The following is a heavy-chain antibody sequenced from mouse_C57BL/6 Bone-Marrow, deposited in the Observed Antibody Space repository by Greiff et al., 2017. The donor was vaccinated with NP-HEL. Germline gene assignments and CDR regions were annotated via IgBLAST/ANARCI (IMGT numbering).Heavy chain of an antibody. CDR1: GFSLTSYG. CDR2: IWGGGST. V-gene: IGHV2-9*01. D-gene: IGHD1-1*01. Sequence: VQGVESGPGLVAPSQSLSITCTVSGFSLTSYGVDWVRQPPGKGLEWLGVIWGGGSTNYYSALMSRLSISKDNSKSQVFVKMSSLQTDDTAMYYCAKLGFYYYGSSGYYAMDYWGQGTSVTVSS. J-gene: IGHJ4*01. CDR3: AKLGFYYYGSSGYYAMDY.